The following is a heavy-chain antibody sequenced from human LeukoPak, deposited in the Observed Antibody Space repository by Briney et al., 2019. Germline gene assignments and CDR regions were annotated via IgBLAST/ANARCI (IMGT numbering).Heavy chain of an antibody. CDR2: ISSSSSYI. CDR3: ARARYCSSTSCYFDY. CDR1: GVTFSSYW. J-gene: IGHJ4*02. D-gene: IGHD2-2*01. Sequence: PGGSLRLSCVASGVTFSSYWMHWVRQAPGKGLEWVSSISSSSSYIYYADSVKGRFTISRDNAKNSLYLQMNSLRAEDTAVYYCARARYCSSTSCYFDYWGQGTLVTVSS. V-gene: IGHV3-21*01.